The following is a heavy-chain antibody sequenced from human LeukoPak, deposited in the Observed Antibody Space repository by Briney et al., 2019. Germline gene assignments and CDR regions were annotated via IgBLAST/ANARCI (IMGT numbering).Heavy chain of an antibody. CDR2: IWYDATEK. Sequence: GGSLRLSCAASGFTFSSYSMNWVRQAPGKGLEWVAVIWYDATEKFYVDSVKGRFTVSRVNSKNTLYLQMNSLRTEDTAVYYCARGSGLVVRGDNYDYWGQGTLVTVSS. CDR1: GFTFSSYS. J-gene: IGHJ4*02. V-gene: IGHV3-33*08. CDR3: ARGSGLVVRGDNYDY. D-gene: IGHD3-10*01.